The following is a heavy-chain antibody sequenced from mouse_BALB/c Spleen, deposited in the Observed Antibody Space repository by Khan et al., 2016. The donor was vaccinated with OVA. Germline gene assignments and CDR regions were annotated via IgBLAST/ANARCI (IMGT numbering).Heavy chain of an antibody. J-gene: IGHJ3*01. CDR3: AREAVSWDFSLPY. D-gene: IGHD4-1*01. CDR2: INPDNAGT. CDR1: GYTFTNYV. V-gene: IGHV1S136*01. Sequence: VQLQQSGPELVEPGASVKMSCKASGYTFTNYVIHWVKQKPGQGLEWIGYINPDNAGTRYNEKFKDKATLTSDISSTSAYMELLSLTSEDSADYYGAREAVSWDFSLPYWGQGTLVTVSA.